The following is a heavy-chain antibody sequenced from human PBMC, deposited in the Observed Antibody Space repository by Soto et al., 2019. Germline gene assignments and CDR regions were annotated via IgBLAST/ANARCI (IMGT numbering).Heavy chain of an antibody. CDR2: IWYDGSNK. V-gene: IGHV3-33*01. CDR3: AREGYSGYFDY. J-gene: IGHJ4*02. CDR1: GFTFSSYG. D-gene: IGHD2-15*01. Sequence: GGSLRLSCAASGFTFSSYGMHWVRQAPGKGLEWVAVIWYDGSNKYYADSVKGRFTISRDNSKNTLYLQMNSLRAEDTAVYYCAREGYSGYFDYWGQGTLVTVSS.